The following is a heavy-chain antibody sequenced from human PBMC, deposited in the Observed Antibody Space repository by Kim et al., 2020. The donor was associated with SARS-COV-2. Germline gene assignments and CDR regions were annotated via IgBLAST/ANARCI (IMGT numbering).Heavy chain of an antibody. D-gene: IGHD3-22*01. V-gene: IGHV3-21*01. J-gene: IGHJ6*02. Sequence: GGSLRLSCAASGFTFSSYSMNWVRQAPGKGLEWVSSISSSSSYIYYADSVKGRFTISRDNAKNSLYLQMNSLRAEDTAVYYCARGKGIGSSGYYYPPFYYSGMDVWGQGTTVTVSS. CDR2: ISSSSSYI. CDR3: ARGKGIGSSGYYYPPFYYSGMDV. CDR1: GFTFSSYS.